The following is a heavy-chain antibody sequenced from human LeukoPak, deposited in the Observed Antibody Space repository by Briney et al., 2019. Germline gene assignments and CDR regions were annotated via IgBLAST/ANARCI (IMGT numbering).Heavy chain of an antibody. J-gene: IGHJ5*02. Sequence: ASVKVSCKASGYTFTSYGISWVRQAPGQGLEWMGWISIYNGNTDYAQKLRGRVTMTAGTSTSTAYLELRGLRSDDTAVYYCARITYDFWSGYYMPDDPWGQGTLVTVS. D-gene: IGHD3-3*01. CDR1: GYTFTSYG. CDR3: ARITYDFWSGYYMPDDP. CDR2: ISIYNGNT. V-gene: IGHV1-18*01.